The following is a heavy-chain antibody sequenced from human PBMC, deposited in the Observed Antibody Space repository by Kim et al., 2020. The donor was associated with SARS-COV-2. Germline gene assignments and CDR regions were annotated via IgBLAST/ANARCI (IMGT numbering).Heavy chain of an antibody. D-gene: IGHD5-18*01. CDR3: TTEETAAADY. CDR2: TT. V-gene: IGHV3-15*01. Sequence: TTDYAAPVKGRFTISRDDSKNTLYLQMNSLKTEDTAVYYCTTEETAAADYWGQGTLVTVSS. J-gene: IGHJ4*02.